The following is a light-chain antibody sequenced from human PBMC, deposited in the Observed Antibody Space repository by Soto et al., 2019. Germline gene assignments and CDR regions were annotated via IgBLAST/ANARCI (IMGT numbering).Light chain of an antibody. CDR1: SSDVGSYNL. CDR3: CSYAGSSTFVV. J-gene: IGLJ2*01. CDR2: EVS. V-gene: IGLV2-23*02. Sequence: ALTQPASVSGSPGQSITISCTGTSSDVGSYNLVSWYQQHPGKAPKLMIYEVSKRPSGVSNRFSGSKSGNTASLTISGLQAEDEADYYCCSYAGSSTFVVFGGGTKLTVL.